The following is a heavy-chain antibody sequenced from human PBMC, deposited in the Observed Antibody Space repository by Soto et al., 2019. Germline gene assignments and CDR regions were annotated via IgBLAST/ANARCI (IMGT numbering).Heavy chain of an antibody. CDR3: ARHSGMVRGVRGFDP. J-gene: IGHJ5*02. D-gene: IGHD3-10*01. V-gene: IGHV4-39*01. CDR1: GGSISSSSYY. CDR2: IYYSGST. Sequence: SETLSLTCTVSGGSISSSSYYWGWIRQPPGKGLEWIGSIYYSGSTYYNPSLKSRVTISVDTSKNQFSLKLSSVTAADTAVYYCARHSGMVRGVRGFDPWGQGTLVTVSS.